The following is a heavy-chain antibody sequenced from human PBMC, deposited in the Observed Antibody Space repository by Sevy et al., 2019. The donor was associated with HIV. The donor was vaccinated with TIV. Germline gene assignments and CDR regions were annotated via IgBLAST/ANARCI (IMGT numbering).Heavy chain of an antibody. J-gene: IGHJ4*02. D-gene: IGHD3-22*01. V-gene: IGHV3-72*01. CDR2: SRNKNVGYGT. Sequence: GGYLRLSCAASGFSVTDYYMDWVRQAPGKGLEFISRSRNKNVGYGTDYAASVDGTFTTSRDDSKNSIYLQMNSLKSEVSAVYFCVRESWLSIELWGQGTLVIVSS. CDR3: VRESWLSIEL. CDR1: GFSVTDYY.